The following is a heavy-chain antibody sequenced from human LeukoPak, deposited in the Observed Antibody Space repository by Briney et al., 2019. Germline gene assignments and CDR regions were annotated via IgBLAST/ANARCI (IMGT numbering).Heavy chain of an antibody. V-gene: IGHV3-21*01. CDR2: ISRTGTYI. J-gene: IGHJ4*02. Sequence: PGGSLRLSCAASGFTFSSYNMKWVRQAPGEGLEWVSSISRTGTYIYYADSVKGRFTVSRDNAQNSLYLRMNSLRVEDTAVYYCARVLETDCTGGSCYSGLDYWGQGTLVTVSS. CDR3: ARVLETDCTGGSCYSGLDY. CDR1: GFTFSSYN. D-gene: IGHD2-15*01.